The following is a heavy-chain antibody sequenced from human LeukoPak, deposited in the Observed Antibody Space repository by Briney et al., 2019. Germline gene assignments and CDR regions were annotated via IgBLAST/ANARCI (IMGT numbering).Heavy chain of an antibody. CDR3: ASLRDYSSAFDI. CDR1: GDSVSNNNYF. V-gene: IGHV4-39*07. CDR2: TYYRGTT. J-gene: IGHJ3*02. D-gene: IGHD2-21*01. Sequence: SETLSLTCTVSGDSVSNNNYFWGWIREPPGQGLEWIGSTYYRGTTYYNPSVESRVTISVDTSKNQFSLKLSSVTAADTAVYYCASLRDYSSAFDIWGQGTMVTVST.